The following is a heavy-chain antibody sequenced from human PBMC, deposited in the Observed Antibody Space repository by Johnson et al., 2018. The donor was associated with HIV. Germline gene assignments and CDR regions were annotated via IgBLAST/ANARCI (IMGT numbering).Heavy chain of an antibody. V-gene: IGHV3-30*03. CDR1: GFTFSSYG. Sequence: QMQLVESGGGVVQPGRSLRLSCAASGFTFSSYGMHWVRQAPGKGLEWVAVISYDGSNKYYADSVKGRFTISRDNSKNTLYLQMNSLRAEDMAVYYCARGSGEQQLVPGRPPPGDDAFDIWGQGTMVTVSS. D-gene: IGHD6-13*01. CDR2: ISYDGSNK. CDR3: ARGSGEQQLVPGRPPPGDDAFDI. J-gene: IGHJ3*02.